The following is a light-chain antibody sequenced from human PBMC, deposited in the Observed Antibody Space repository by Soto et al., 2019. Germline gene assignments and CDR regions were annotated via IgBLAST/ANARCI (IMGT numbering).Light chain of an antibody. CDR2: APS. CDR1: QTITNN. V-gene: IGKV1-39*01. CDR3: QQSYSTPFT. Sequence: DIQMTQSPSSLSASVGASVTIPCRASQTITNNLNWYQQKPGKAPKLLVYAPSSLQSGVPSRFSGSGSGTDFTLTISSLQPEDFATYYCQQSYSTPFTFGPGTKVDIK. J-gene: IGKJ3*01.